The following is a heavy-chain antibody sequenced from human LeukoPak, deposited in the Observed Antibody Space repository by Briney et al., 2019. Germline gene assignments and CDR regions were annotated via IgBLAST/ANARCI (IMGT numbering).Heavy chain of an antibody. CDR3: ARVDSSAYYLDY. CDR2: IIPILGIA. J-gene: IGHJ4*02. V-gene: IGHV1-69*02. D-gene: IGHD3-22*01. CDR1: GGTFSSYT. Sequence: SVKVSCKASGGTFSSYTISWVRQAPGQGLEWMGRIIPILGIANYAQKFQGRVTITADKSTSTAYMELSSLRSEDTAVYYCARVDSSAYYLDYWGQGTLVTVSS.